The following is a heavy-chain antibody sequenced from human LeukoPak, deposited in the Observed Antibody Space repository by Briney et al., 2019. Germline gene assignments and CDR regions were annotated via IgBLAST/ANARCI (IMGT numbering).Heavy chain of an antibody. CDR2: ISYDGSNK. J-gene: IGHJ6*03. Sequence: GGSLRLSCAASGFTFSSYGMHWVRQAPGKGLEWVALISYDGSNKYYADSVKGRFTISRDNSKNTLYLQMNSLRAEDTAVYYCAKDGTSSSAVPYYYYYYMDVWGKGTTVTISS. D-gene: IGHD6-13*01. CDR1: GFTFSSYG. CDR3: AKDGTSSSAVPYYYYYYMDV. V-gene: IGHV3-30*18.